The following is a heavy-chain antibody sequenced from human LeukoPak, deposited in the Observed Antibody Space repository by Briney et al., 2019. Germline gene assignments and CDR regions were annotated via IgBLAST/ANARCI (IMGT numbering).Heavy chain of an antibody. CDR2: IYHSGST. CDR1: GGSINSYY. D-gene: IGHD3-10*01. Sequence: SETLSLTCTVSGGSINSYYWSWIRQPPGKGLEWIGYIYHSGSTHYNPSLKSRVTISLDTSKNQFSLKLTSVTAADTAVYYCARETNSYGPLGYWGQGTLVSVSS. V-gene: IGHV4-59*12. J-gene: IGHJ4*02. CDR3: ARETNSYGPLGY.